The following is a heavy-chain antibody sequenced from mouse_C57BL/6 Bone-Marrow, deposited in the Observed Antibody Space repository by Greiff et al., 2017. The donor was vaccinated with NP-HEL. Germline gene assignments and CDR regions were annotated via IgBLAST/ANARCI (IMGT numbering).Heavy chain of an antibody. J-gene: IGHJ2*01. D-gene: IGHD1-1*01. Sequence: EVKLVESGGGLVKPGGSLKLSCAASGFTFSDYGMHWVRQAPAKGLEWVAYISSGSSTIYYADTVKGRFTISRDNAKNTLFLQMTSLRSEDTAMYYCARLGIYYYGSSYFDYWGQGTTLTVSS. V-gene: IGHV5-17*01. CDR2: ISSGSSTI. CDR1: GFTFSDYG. CDR3: ARLGIYYYGSSYFDY.